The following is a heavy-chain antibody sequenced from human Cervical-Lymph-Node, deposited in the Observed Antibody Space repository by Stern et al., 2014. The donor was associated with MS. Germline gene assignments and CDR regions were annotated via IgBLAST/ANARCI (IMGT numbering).Heavy chain of an antibody. D-gene: IGHD5/OR15-5a*01. Sequence: QEQLVQSGAEVKKPASSVKVSCKASGGTFNTSAISWVRQAPGQGLEWMGGIIPILGTTNYAQKFQGRVTFTADKSTSTAYMALSGLRYEDTAVYYCARDLGVGPSVSWGQGTVVTVSS. V-gene: IGHV1-69*06. CDR1: GGTFNTSA. CDR3: ARDLGVGPSVS. J-gene: IGHJ5*02. CDR2: IIPILGTT.